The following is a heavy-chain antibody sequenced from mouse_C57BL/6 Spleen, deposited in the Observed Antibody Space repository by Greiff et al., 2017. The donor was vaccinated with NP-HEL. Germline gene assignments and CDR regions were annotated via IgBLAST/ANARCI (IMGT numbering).Heavy chain of an antibody. CDR3: TRGDYYDSRYGDMEN. Sequence: VQLQESGAELVRPGASVTLSCKASGYTFTDYEMHWVKQTPVHGLEWIGAIDPETGGTAYNQKFKGKAILTADKSSSTAYMELRSMTSEDTAVYYCTRGDYYDSRYGDMENGGQGTSVTGSS. V-gene: IGHV1-15*01. CDR1: GYTFTDYE. CDR2: IDPETGGT. J-gene: IGHJ4*01. D-gene: IGHD1-1*01.